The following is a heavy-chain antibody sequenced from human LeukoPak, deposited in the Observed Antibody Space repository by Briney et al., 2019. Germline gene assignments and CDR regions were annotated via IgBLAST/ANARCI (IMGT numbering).Heavy chain of an antibody. CDR2: IYPGDPDT. CDR3: ARGTDYYDSTGYPIDY. V-gene: IGHV5-51*01. D-gene: IGHD3-22*01. CDR1: GYTFTSYW. Sequence: GESLKISCKGSGYTFTSYWIGWVRQMPGKGLEWMGIIYPGDPDTRYSPSFQGQVTISADKSITTAYLQWSSLKASDTAMYYCARGTDYYDSTGYPIDYWGQGTLVTVSS. J-gene: IGHJ4*02.